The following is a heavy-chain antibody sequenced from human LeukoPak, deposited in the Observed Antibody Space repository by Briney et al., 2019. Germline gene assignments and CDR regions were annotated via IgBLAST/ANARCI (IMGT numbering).Heavy chain of an antibody. Sequence: ASVKVSCKASGYTFTSYDINWVPQATGQGLESMGWMNPNSGNTGYAQKFQGRVTMTRNTSISTAYMELSSLRSDDTVVYYCARGVLAGYDSSGYPFYNWFDPWGQGTLVTVSS. CDR1: GYTFTSYD. CDR2: MNPNSGNT. CDR3: ARGVLAGYDSSGYPFYNWFDP. V-gene: IGHV1-8*01. J-gene: IGHJ5*02. D-gene: IGHD3-22*01.